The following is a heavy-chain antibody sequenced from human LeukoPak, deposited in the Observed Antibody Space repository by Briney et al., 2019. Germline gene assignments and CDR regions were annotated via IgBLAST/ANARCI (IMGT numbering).Heavy chain of an antibody. CDR2: ISSSSAYI. CDR1: GFTFSSYS. J-gene: IGHJ5*02. CDR3: ARVVRLDPNCSSTSCTGYWFDP. V-gene: IGHV3-21*04. D-gene: IGHD2-2*01. Sequence: PGGSLRLSCAASGFTFSSYSMNWVRQAPGKGLEWVSSISSSSAYIYYADSMKGRFTISRDNAKNSLYLQMNSLRAEDTAVYYCARVVRLDPNCSSTSCTGYWFDPWGQGTLVTVSS.